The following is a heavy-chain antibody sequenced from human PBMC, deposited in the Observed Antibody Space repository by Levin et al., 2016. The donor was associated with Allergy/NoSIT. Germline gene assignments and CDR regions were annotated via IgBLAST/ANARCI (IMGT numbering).Heavy chain of an antibody. CDR3: ARRKSLGLTPGTTLSYCGLDV. D-gene: IGHD1-1*01. CDR2: ISGGSKII. V-gene: IGHV3-48*02. Sequence: WIRQPPGKGLEWISYISGGSKIIYYADSVKGRFTVSRDNAKNSLYLQLNSLTDEDTAVYYCARRKSLGLTPGTTLSYCGLDVWGQGTTVTVSS. J-gene: IGHJ6*02.